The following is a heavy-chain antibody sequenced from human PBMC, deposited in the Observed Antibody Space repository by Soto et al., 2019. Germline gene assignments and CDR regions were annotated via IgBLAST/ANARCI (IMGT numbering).Heavy chain of an antibody. J-gene: IGHJ6*02. CDR3: ARDRVGWSSSWSWAHYYYYYGMDV. CDR2: TYYRSKWYN. V-gene: IGHV6-1*01. CDR1: GDSVSSNSAA. D-gene: IGHD6-13*01. Sequence: SQTLSLTCAISGDSVSSNSAAWNWIRQSPSRGLEWLGRTYYRSKWYNDYAVSVKSRITINPDTSMNQFSLQLNSVTPEDTAVYYCARDRVGWSSSWSWAHYYYYYGMDVWGQGTPVTVSS.